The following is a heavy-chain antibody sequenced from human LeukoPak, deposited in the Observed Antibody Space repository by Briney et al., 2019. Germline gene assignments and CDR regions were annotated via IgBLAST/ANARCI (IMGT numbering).Heavy chain of an antibody. Sequence: ASVKVSCKASGFTFTSSAVQWVRQARGQRLEWIGWIVVGSGNTNYAQKFQERVTITRDMSTSTAYMELRSLRSDDTAVYYCARDSGSGSYYNPFYYYYGMDVWGQGTTVTVSS. V-gene: IGHV1-58*01. J-gene: IGHJ6*02. CDR1: GFTFTSSA. D-gene: IGHD3-10*01. CDR3: ARDSGSGSYYNPFYYYYGMDV. CDR2: IVVGSGNT.